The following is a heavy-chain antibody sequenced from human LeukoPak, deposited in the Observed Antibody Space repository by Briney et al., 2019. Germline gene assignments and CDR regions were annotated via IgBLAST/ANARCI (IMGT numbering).Heavy chain of an antibody. CDR2: ISVSGHST. V-gene: IGHV3-23*01. D-gene: IGHD2-8*01. J-gene: IGHJ4*02. Sequence: GGSLRLSCAASGFTFNSYAMSWVRQAPGKGLEWVSTISVSGHSTDYADSVKGRFIISRDNSKNTLYLQMSSLRAEDAAVYYCAKDRMVYGYWGQGTLVAVSS. CDR1: GFTFNSYA. CDR3: AKDRMVYGY.